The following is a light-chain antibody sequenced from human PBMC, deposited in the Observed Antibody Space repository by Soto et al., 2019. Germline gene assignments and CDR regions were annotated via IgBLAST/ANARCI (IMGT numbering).Light chain of an antibody. CDR1: SSDVGGS. CDR2: DVS. J-gene: IGLJ2*01. Sequence: QSVLTQPVSVSGSPGQSITISCIGTSSDVGGSVSWYQQHPGKAPKLMIYDVSYRPSGVSNRFSGSKSGNTASLIISGLQAEDEADYYCRSSTNSNTRVFGGGTKLTVL. V-gene: IGLV2-14*01. CDR3: RSSTNSNTRV.